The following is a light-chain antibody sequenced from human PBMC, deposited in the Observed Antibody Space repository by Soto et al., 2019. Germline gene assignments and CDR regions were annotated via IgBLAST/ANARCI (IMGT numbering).Light chain of an antibody. Sequence: IPMTQSPSSMSESXGDRVTIDCRASWSISSFLNGYQQTPGEAPKLXXYAASTLYGGGPSRFSGSGSVTDFARTITSLQAEDFGTYYGQQTDSFPITFGQGTRLEIK. CDR3: QQTDSFPIT. V-gene: IGKV1-39*01. CDR1: WSISSF. CDR2: AAS. J-gene: IGKJ5*01.